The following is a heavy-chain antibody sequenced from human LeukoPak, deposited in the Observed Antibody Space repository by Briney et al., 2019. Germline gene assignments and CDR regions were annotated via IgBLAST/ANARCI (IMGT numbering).Heavy chain of an antibody. Sequence: GGSLRLPCAVSGFTVSSNYMSWVRQAPGKGLEWVSVIYTGGSTYSADSVKGRFTISRDNSKSTLFLQMNSLRAEDTALYYCASATEDLSYFDYWGQGTLVTVSS. V-gene: IGHV3-53*01. CDR1: GFTVSSNY. J-gene: IGHJ4*02. CDR2: IYTGGST. CDR3: ASATEDLSYFDY.